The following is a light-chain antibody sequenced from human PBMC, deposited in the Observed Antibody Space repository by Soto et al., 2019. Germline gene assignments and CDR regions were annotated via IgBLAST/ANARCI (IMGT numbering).Light chain of an antibody. V-gene: IGKV3-20*01. Sequence: EILFAQSPDTLSLSPGERATLSCRASQSIRSERLAWYQQIPGQAPRMVMFDASNRVSATPERFSGSGSGTDFTLSITRLEPEDFSVYYCQEYHGSPITFGLGTRLEIK. J-gene: IGKJ5*01. CDR3: QEYHGSPIT. CDR2: DAS. CDR1: QSIRSER.